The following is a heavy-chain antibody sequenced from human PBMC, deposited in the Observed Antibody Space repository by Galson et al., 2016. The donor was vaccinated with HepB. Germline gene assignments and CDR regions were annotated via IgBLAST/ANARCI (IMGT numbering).Heavy chain of an antibody. V-gene: IGHV3-30*18. CDR2: ISYDGSNK. CDR3: AKGVGASSYGLFAF. CDR1: GFIFSNYG. J-gene: IGHJ4*02. D-gene: IGHD5-18*01. Sequence: SLRLSCAVSGFIFSNYGMHWVRQAPGKGLEWVAVISYDGSNKYSTDSVKGRFTVSRDNSKNTLFLQMDSLTAEDTAVYYCAKGVGASSYGLFAFWGQGTPVTASS.